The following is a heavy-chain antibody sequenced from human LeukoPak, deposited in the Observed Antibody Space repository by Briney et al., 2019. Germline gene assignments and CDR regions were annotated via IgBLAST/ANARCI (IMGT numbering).Heavy chain of an antibody. CDR3: ARDRGIETQYYYYGMDV. D-gene: IGHD3-10*01. CDR1: GFTFSSYA. Sequence: GSLRLSCAASGFTFSSYAMHWVRQAPGKGLEWVAVISYDGSNKYYADSVKGRFTISRDNSKNTLYLQMNSLRAEDTAVYYCARDRGIETQYYYYGMDVWGQGTTVTVSS. V-gene: IGHV3-30-3*01. CDR2: ISYDGSNK. J-gene: IGHJ6*02.